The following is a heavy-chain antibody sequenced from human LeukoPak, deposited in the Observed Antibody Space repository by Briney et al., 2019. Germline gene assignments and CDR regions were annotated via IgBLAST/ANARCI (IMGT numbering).Heavy chain of an antibody. Sequence: GGSLRLSCAASGFTFSNAWMSWVRQAPGKGLEWVGRIKSKTDGGTTDYAAPVKGRFTISRDDSKNTLYLQMNSLKTEDTAVYYCTTSSTVMGGDFDYWGQGTLVTVPS. J-gene: IGHJ4*02. CDR1: GFTFSNAW. CDR3: TTSSTVMGGDFDY. D-gene: IGHD4-11*01. CDR2: IKSKTDGGTT. V-gene: IGHV3-15*01.